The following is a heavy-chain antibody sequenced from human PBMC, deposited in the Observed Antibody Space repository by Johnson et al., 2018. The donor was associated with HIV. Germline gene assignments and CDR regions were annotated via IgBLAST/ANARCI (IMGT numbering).Heavy chain of an antibody. CDR3: AKGYYGSGIALDI. V-gene: IGHV3-23*04. CDR2: ISGSGGSK. Sequence: EVQLVESGGGLVQPGGSLRLSCAASGFTFSSYAMSWVRQAPGRGLEWVSAISGSGGSKYYTDSVKGRFTISRDNSKNTLYLQMNSRRAEDTALYYCAKGYYGSGIALDIWGQGTMVTVSS. CDR1: GFTFSSYA. J-gene: IGHJ3*02. D-gene: IGHD3-10*01.